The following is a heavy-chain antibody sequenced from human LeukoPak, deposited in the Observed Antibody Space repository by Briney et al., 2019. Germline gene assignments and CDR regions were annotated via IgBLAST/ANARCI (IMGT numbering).Heavy chain of an antibody. V-gene: IGHV4-39*01. J-gene: IGHJ4*02. CDR1: GGSISSSRYY. CDR2: TYYSGST. Sequence: SETLSLTCTVSGGSISSSRYYWGWIRQPPGKGLEWIGSTYYSGSTYYNPSLKSRVTISVDTSKNQFSLKLSSVTAADTAVYYCARQSIAVAGTCYFDYWGQGTLVTVSS. CDR3: ARQSIAVAGTCYFDY. D-gene: IGHD6-19*01.